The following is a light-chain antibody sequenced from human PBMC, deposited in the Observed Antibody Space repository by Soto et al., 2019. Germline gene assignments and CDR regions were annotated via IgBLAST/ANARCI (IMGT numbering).Light chain of an antibody. J-gene: IGKJ5*01. Sequence: EIVLTQSPGTLSLSPGERATLSCRASQSVSSNYLAWYQQKPGQAPRLPIYDASSRATGIPDRFSGSGSGTDFTLTISRLEPEDFAVYYCQQYGSSPITFGQGTRLEIK. CDR1: QSVSSNY. CDR3: QQYGSSPIT. V-gene: IGKV3-20*01. CDR2: DAS.